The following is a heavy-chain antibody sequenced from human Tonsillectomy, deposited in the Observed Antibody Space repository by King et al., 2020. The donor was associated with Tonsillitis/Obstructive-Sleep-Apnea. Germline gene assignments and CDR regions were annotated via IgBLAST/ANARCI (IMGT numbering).Heavy chain of an antibody. V-gene: IGHV4-59*01. J-gene: IGHJ4*02. CDR3: ARAVVPAAGVDY. CDR2: IYYSGST. D-gene: IGHD2-2*01. Sequence: VQLQESGPGLVKPSETLSLTCTVSGGSISSYYWSWIRQPPGKGLEWIWYIYYSGSTNYNPSHKSRVTISVDTSKNQFSLKLSSVTAADTAVYYCARAVVPAAGVDYWGQGTLVTVSS. CDR1: GGSISSYY.